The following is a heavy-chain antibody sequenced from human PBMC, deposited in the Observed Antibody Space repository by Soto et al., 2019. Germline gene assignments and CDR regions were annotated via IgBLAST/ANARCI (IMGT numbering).Heavy chain of an antibody. CDR3: ARGGSYYDFWSGPTDYYGMDV. Sequence: ASVKVSCKASGYTFTSYDINWVRQATGQGLEWMGWMNPNSGNTGYAQKFQGRVTLTRNTSISTAYMELSSLRSEDTAVYYCARGGSYYDFWSGPTDYYGMDVWGQGTTVTVSS. V-gene: IGHV1-8*01. J-gene: IGHJ6*02. CDR1: GYTFTSYD. CDR2: MNPNSGNT. D-gene: IGHD3-3*01.